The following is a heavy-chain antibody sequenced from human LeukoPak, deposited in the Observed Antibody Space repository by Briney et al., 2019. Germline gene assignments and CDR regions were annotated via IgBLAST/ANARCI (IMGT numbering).Heavy chain of an antibody. CDR1: GYTFTVYD. CDR2: MNPNSGNT. J-gene: IGHJ5*02. V-gene: IGHV1-8*01. CDR3: ARVGQQLGNWFDP. D-gene: IGHD6-13*01. Sequence: GASVKVSCRTSGYTFTVYDINRVRQAPGKGPEWMGWMNPNSGNTGYAQKFQGRVTMTRDTSISTAYMELSRLRSDDTAVYYCARVGQQLGNWFDPWGQGTLVTVSS.